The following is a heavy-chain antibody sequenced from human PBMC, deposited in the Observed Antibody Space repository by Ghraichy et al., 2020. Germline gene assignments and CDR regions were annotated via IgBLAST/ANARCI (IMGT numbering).Heavy chain of an antibody. V-gene: IGHV4-31*03. CDR1: GGSISSGGYY. D-gene: IGHD3-22*01. J-gene: IGHJ4*02. CDR2: IYYSGST. CDR3: ARDKGNYYDSSGYDY. Sequence: SETLSLTCTVSGGSISSGGYYWSWIRQHPGKGLEWIGYIYYSGSTYYNPSLKSRVTISVDTSKNQFSLKLSSVTAADTAVYYCARDKGNYYDSSGYDYWGQGTLVTVSS.